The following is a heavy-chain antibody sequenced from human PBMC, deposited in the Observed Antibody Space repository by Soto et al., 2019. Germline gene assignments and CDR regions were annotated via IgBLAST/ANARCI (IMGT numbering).Heavy chain of an antibody. CDR1: GGTCNNYA. V-gene: IGHV1-69*01. CDR3: ARPNSYAVTFLYYCGMDV. D-gene: IGHD3-10*01. CDR2: IIPMFGT. J-gene: IGHJ6*02. Sequence: QVQLVQSGAEVKRTGSSVKVSCEASGGTCNNYAITWVRQDPGRGLEWMGGIIPMFGTNYAQKFQDRVTIAADESTGTAYMELRGLRSEDTAVYFCARPNSYAVTFLYYCGMDVWAQGPTVTVSS.